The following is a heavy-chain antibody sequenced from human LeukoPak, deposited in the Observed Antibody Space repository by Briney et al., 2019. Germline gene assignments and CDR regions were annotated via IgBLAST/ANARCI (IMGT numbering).Heavy chain of an antibody. V-gene: IGHV1-2*02. J-gene: IGHJ4*02. Sequence: GSVKDSRKASVYTFTGYYMHWVRQAPGQGLEWMGWINPNSGGTNYAQKFQGRVTMTRETPISTAYMELSRLRSDDTAVYYCARVATVATPWDEGLDFDYWGQGTLVTVSS. CDR2: INPNSGGT. D-gene: IGHD4-11*01. CDR3: ARVATVATPWDEGLDFDY. CDR1: VYTFTGYY.